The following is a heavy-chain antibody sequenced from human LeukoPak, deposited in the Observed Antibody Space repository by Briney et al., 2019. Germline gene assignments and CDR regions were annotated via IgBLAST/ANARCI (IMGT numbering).Heavy chain of an antibody. CDR1: GGSISSYY. D-gene: IGHD6-6*01. J-gene: IGHJ6*03. V-gene: IGHV4-59*01. CDR2: IYYSGNT. Sequence: SETLSLTCTVSGGSISSYYWSWIRQPPGKGLEWIGYIYYSGNTNYNPSLKSRVTISVDTSNNQFSLRLSSVTAADTAVYYCARAKQVAYYYYYMDVWGKGTTVTVSS. CDR3: ARAKQVAYYYYYMDV.